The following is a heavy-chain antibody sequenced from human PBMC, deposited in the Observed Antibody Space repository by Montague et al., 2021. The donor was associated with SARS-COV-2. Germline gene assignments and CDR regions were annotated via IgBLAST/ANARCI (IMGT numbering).Heavy chain of an antibody. CDR2: ISSSGSTI. CDR1: GFTFSSYE. Sequence: SLRLSCAASGFTFSSYEMNWVRQAPGKGLEWVSYISSSGSTIYYADSVKGRFTISRDNAKISLYLQMNSLRAEDTAVYYCARDPYSSSWYANFDYWGQGTLVTVPS. D-gene: IGHD6-13*01. CDR3: ARDPYSSSWYANFDY. V-gene: IGHV3-48*03. J-gene: IGHJ4*02.